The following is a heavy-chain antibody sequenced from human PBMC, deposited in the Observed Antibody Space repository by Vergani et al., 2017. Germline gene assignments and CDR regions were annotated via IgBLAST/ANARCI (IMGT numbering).Heavy chain of an antibody. Sequence: QVQLVQSGAEVKKPGSSVKVSCKASGGTFSSYAISWVRQAPGQGLEWMGGIIPFFGTANYAQEFKGRVTITADEYTSTAYKGLSSLRAEDTAGYYCARGRRWLQARYYYYYMYVWGKGITVTVS. CDR1: GGTFSSYA. CDR2: IIPFFGTA. J-gene: IGHJ6*03. CDR3: ARGRRWLQARYYYYYMYV. V-gene: IGHV1-69*01. D-gene: IGHD5-24*01.